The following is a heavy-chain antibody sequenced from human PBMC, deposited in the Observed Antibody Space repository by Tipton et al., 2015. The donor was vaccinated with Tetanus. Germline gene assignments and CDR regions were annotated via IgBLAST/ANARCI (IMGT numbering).Heavy chain of an antibody. CDR2: IYYSGST. CDR1: GGSISSGGYY. V-gene: IGHV4-31*03. CDR3: AGDCWGGSCFDY. D-gene: IGHD2-15*01. J-gene: IGHJ4*02. Sequence: LSLTCTVSGGSISSGGYYWSWIRQHPGKCLEWLGYIYYSGSTYYNPSLKSRVTISVDTSKNQFSLKLSSVTAADTAVYYCAGDCWGGSCFDYWGQGTLVAVSS.